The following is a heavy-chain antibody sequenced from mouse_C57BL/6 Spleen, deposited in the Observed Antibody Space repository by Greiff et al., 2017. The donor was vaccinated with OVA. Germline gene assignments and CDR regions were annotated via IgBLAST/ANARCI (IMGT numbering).Heavy chain of an antibody. CDR3: ARIGQTTVAYFDY. CDR2: IYPGDGDT. J-gene: IGHJ2*01. D-gene: IGHD2-1*01. CDR1: GYAFSSYW. Sequence: QVQLQQSGAELVKPGASVKISCKASGYAFSSYWMNWVKQRPGKGLEWIGQIYPGDGDTNYNGKFKGKATLTADKSSSTAYMQLSSLTSEDSAVYFCARIGQTTVAYFDYWGQGTTLTVSS. V-gene: IGHV1-80*01.